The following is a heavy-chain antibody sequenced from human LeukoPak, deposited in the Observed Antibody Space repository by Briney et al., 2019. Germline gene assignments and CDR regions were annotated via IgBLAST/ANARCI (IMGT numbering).Heavy chain of an antibody. CDR2: INRSGST. CDR3: ARGRDYYYGSGHYYYYGMDV. V-gene: IGHV4-34*01. J-gene: IGHJ6*02. CDR1: GGSFSGYY. Sequence: SETLSLTCAVYGGSFSGYYWSWIRQPPGKGLEWIGEINRSGSTNYNPSLKSRVTISVDTSKNQFSLKLSSVTAADTAVYYCARGRDYYYGSGHYYYYGMDVWGQGTTVTVSS. D-gene: IGHD3-10*01.